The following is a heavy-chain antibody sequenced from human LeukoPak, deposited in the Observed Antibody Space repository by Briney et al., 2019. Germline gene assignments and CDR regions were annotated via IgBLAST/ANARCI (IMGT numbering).Heavy chain of an antibody. J-gene: IGHJ3*02. D-gene: IGHD5-18*01. V-gene: IGHV3-30*04. CDR2: ISYDGSNE. CDR3: ARIQLWLNNDAFDI. Sequence: GGSLRLSCAASGFTFSSYVMHWVRQAPGKGLEWVAIISYDGSNEYYADSVKGRFTISRDNAKNSLYLQMNSLRAEDTAVYYCARIQLWLNNDAFDIWGQGTMVTVSS. CDR1: GFTFSSYV.